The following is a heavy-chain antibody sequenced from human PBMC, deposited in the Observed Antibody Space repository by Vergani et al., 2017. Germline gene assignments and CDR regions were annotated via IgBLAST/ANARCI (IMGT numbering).Heavy chain of an antibody. D-gene: IGHD2-2*01. Sequence: QVQLVQSGAEVKKPGASVKVSCKASGYTFTGYYMHWVRQAPGQGLEWMGWINPNSGGTNYAKKFQGRVTMTRDTSISTAYMELSRLRSDDTAVYYCARYRGIVVVPAAKYYGMDVWGQGTTVTVSS. CDR3: ARYRGIVVVPAAKYYGMDV. V-gene: IGHV1-2*02. J-gene: IGHJ6*02. CDR2: INPNSGGT. CDR1: GYTFTGYY.